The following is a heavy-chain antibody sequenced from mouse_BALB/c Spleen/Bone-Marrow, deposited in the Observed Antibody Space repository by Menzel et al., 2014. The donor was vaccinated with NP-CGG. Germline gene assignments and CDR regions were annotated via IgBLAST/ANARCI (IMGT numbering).Heavy chain of an antibody. CDR3: ARWLLPYGLDY. D-gene: IGHD2-3*01. CDR1: GFNIKDTY. Sequence: VQLVESGAELVKPGASVKLSCTASGFNIKDTYMHWVKQRPEQGLEWIGRIDPANGNTKYDPKFQGKATITADTSSNTAYLQLSSLTSEDTAVYYCARWLLPYGLDYWGQGTSVTVSS. J-gene: IGHJ4*01. V-gene: IGHV14-3*02. CDR2: IDPANGNT.